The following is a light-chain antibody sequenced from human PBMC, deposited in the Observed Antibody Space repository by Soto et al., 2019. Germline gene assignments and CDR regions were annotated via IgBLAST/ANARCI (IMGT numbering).Light chain of an antibody. V-gene: IGLV1-47*02. Sequence: QSVLTQPPSASGTPGQRVTISCSGSSSNIGSNYVYWYQQLPGTAPKLLIYSNNQRPSGVPDRFSGSKSGTSASLAISGLRSEDEADYYCVAWDDSLSGHVVFGGGTKVTVL. J-gene: IGLJ2*01. CDR3: VAWDDSLSGHVV. CDR1: SSNIGSNY. CDR2: SNN.